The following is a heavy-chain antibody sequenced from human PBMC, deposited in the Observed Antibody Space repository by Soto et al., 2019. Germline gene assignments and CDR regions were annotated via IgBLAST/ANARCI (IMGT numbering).Heavy chain of an antibody. CDR1: GFTFSSYG. J-gene: IGHJ3*02. V-gene: IGHV3-33*01. D-gene: IGHD3-9*01. CDR2: IWYDLSNK. CDR3: ARRGQYYDILTGYYRLGAFDI. Sequence: PLGSLRLSCXASGFTFSSYGIHWVLPSPFNWLEVVAVIWYDLSNKYYAGSVKGRFTISRDNSKNTLYLQMNSLRAEDTAVYYCARRGQYYDILTGYYRLGAFDIWGQGTMVTVSS.